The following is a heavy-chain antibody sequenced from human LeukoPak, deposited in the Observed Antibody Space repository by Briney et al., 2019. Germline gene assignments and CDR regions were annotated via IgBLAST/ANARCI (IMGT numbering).Heavy chain of an antibody. CDR2: IKKDESEK. J-gene: IGHJ3*02. V-gene: IGHV3-7*01. D-gene: IGHD5-24*01. CDR3: ARLQWPQFRAFDI. Sequence: GGSLRLSCAASGFIFDNYWMSWVRQAPEKGLEWVANIKKDESEKYYVDSVKGRFTISRDNAKNTLYLQMDSLRADDTAVYYCARLQWPQFRAFDIWGQGTMVTVSS. CDR1: GFIFDNYW.